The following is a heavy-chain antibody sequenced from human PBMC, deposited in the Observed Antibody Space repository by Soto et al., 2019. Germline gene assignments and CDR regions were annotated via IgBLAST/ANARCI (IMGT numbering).Heavy chain of an antibody. CDR1: GFSLNSRGVG. Sequence: QITLKESGPTLVKPTQTLTLTCTFSGFSLNSRGVGVGWIRQPPGKALQWLALIYWDEDKHFSPSLKSRLTLTTDTSKNQVVLTMTNMDPVDTGTYYGAHLGIIGMTSWLDPWGQGTLVTVSS. D-gene: IGHD1-1*01. V-gene: IGHV2-5*02. J-gene: IGHJ5*02. CDR2: IYWDEDK. CDR3: AHLGIIGMTSWLDP.